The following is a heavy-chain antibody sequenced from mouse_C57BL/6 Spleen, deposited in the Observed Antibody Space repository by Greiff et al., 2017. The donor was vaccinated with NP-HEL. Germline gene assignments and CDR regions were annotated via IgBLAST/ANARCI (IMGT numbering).Heavy chain of an antibody. D-gene: IGHD1-1*01. CDR2: IDPENGDT. V-gene: IGHV14-4*01. CDR3: TTSPRYYGSSYWYFDV. J-gene: IGHJ1*03. Sequence: VQLQQSGAELVRPGASVKLSCTASGFNIKDDYMHWVKQRPEQGLEWIGWIDPENGDTEYASKFQGKATITADTSSNTAYLQLISLTSEDTAVYYCTTSPRYYGSSYWYFDVWGTGTTVTVSS. CDR1: GFNIKDDY.